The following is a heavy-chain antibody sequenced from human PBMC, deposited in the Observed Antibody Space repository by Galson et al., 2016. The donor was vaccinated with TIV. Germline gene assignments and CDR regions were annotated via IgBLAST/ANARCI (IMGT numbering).Heavy chain of an antibody. J-gene: IGHJ6*02. CDR3: ERGIVQATASYGIDV. V-gene: IGHV5-51*01. D-gene: IGHD1-26*01. Sequence: QSGAEVKKPGESLKISCKGSGYSFSSYWIAWVRQMPGKGLEWMGIIYPDDSDTTYSPSFQGQVTISVDKSISTAYLQWSSLKASDTAIYYCERGIVQATASYGIDVWGQGTTVTVSS. CDR1: GYSFSSYW. CDR2: IYPDDSDT.